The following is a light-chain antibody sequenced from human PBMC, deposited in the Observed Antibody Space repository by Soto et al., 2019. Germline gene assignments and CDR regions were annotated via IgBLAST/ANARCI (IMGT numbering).Light chain of an antibody. CDR3: QQYGSSPFT. V-gene: IGKV3-20*01. CDR2: GAS. CDR1: HSVSSSY. J-gene: IGKJ3*01. Sequence: EIVLTQSPGTLSLSPGERATLSCRASHSVSSSYLAWYQQKPGQAPRLLIYGASSRATGIPDRFSGSGSGTDFTLTISRLEPEDFAVYYCQQYGSSPFTFGPGPKVDIK.